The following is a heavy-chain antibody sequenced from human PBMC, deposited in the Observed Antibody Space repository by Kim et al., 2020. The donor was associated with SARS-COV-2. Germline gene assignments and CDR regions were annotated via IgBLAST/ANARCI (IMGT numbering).Heavy chain of an antibody. CDR2: ISWNSGSI. J-gene: IGHJ4*02. Sequence: GGSLRLSCAASGFTFDDYAMHWVRQAPGKGLEWVSGISWNSGSIGYADSVKGRFTISRDNAKNSLYLQMNSLRAEDTALYYCAKDEGGVDYWGQGTLVTVSS. CDR1: GFTFDDYA. CDR3: AKDEGGVDY. D-gene: IGHD3-16*01. V-gene: IGHV3-9*01.